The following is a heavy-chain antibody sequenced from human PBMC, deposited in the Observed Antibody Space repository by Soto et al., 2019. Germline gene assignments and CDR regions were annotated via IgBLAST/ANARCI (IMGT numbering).Heavy chain of an antibody. CDR3: AKVGGSYGDAGYYYYYGMDV. J-gene: IGHJ6*01. Sequence: QVQLVESGGGVVQPGRSLRLSCAASGFTFSSYGMHWVRQAPGKGLEWVAVISYDGSNKYYADSVKGRFTISRDNSKNTLYLQMNSLRAEDTAVYYCAKVGGSYGDAGYYYYYGMDVW. CDR2: ISYDGSNK. D-gene: IGHD1-26*01. CDR1: GFTFSSYG. V-gene: IGHV3-30*18.